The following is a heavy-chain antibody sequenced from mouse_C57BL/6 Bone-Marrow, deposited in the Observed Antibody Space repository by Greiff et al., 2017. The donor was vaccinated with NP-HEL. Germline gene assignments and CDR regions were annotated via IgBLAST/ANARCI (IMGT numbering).Heavy chain of an antibody. V-gene: IGHV1-69*01. Sequence: QVQLQQPGAELVMPGASVKLSCKASGYTFTSYWMHWVMQRPGQGLEWIGQIDPSDSYTNDNQKFKGKSTLTVDKSSSTAYMLLSSLTSEDSAVCYCARPALSYAMDYWGQGTSVTVSS. D-gene: IGHD1-1*01. CDR3: ARPALSYAMDY. J-gene: IGHJ4*01. CDR1: GYTFTSYW. CDR2: IDPSDSYT.